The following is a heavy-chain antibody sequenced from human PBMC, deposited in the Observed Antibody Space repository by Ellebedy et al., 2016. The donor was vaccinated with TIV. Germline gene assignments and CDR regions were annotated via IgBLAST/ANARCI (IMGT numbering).Heavy chain of an antibody. Sequence: ASVKVSCXASGYTFTSYAMHWVRQAPGQRLEWMGWINAGNGNTKYSQKFQGRVTITRDTSASTAYMELSSLRSEDTAVYYCARKRGVGATIYYYYGMDVWGQGTTVTVSS. CDR1: GYTFTSYA. D-gene: IGHD1-26*01. V-gene: IGHV1-3*01. CDR3: ARKRGVGATIYYYYGMDV. J-gene: IGHJ6*02. CDR2: INAGNGNT.